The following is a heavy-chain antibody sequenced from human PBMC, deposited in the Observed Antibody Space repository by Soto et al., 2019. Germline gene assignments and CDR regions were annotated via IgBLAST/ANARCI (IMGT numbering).Heavy chain of an antibody. CDR1: GCTFSSYY. V-gene: IGHV1-69*01. J-gene: IGHJ3*01. CDR2: IIPNFGKA. Sequence: SVKVSCKASGCTFSSYYVHWVRQAPVQGLEWMGGIIPNFGKANYAQKFQGRVTMTADESTGTAYMELSSLRSEDTAEYYCARATLTDGANGIVYPPDAFDVWGQGTMVTVSS. CDR3: ARATLTDGANGIVYPPDAFDV. D-gene: IGHD1-26*01.